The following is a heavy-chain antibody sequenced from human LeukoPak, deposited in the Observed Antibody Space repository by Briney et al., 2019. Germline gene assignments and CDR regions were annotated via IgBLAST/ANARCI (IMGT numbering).Heavy chain of an antibody. Sequence: GGSLRLSCAASGFTFSSYAMHWVRQAPGKGLEWVAVISYDGSNKYYADSVKGRFTISRDNSKNTLYLQMNSLRAEDTAVYYCASDLVVTTDYWGQGTLVTVSS. J-gene: IGHJ4*02. CDR1: GFTFSSYA. CDR2: ISYDGSNK. D-gene: IGHD3-22*01. CDR3: ASDLVVTTDY. V-gene: IGHV3-30*04.